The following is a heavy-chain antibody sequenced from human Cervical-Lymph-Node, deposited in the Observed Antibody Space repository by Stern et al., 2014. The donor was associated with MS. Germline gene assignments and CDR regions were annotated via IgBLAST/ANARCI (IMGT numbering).Heavy chain of an antibody. CDR2: IFPGGSDI. J-gene: IGHJ4*02. V-gene: IGHV5-51*01. CDR3: ARRTTVTAPFDY. Sequence: EVQLVQSGPEVKRPGESLKISCQASGYTFTSYWIGWVRQMPGKGLEWIAIIFPGGSDIRYSPSFQGQVTISADKSSSTASLQWNNLKASDTAIYYCARRTTVTAPFDYWGQGTLVTVSS. D-gene: IGHD4-17*01. CDR1: GYTFTSYW.